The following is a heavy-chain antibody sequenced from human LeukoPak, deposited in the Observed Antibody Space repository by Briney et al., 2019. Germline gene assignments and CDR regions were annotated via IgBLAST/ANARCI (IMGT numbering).Heavy chain of an antibody. CDR2: INHSGST. CDR1: GGSFSGYY. Sequence: SETLSLTCAVYGGSFSGYYWSWIRQPPGKGLEWIGEINHSGSTNYNPSLKSRVTISVDTSKNQFSLKLSSVTAADTAVYYCARHRSAYDSSGYYSRGYYYYYMDVWGKGTTVTISS. V-gene: IGHV4-34*01. CDR3: ARHRSAYDSSGYYSRGYYYYYMDV. D-gene: IGHD3-22*01. J-gene: IGHJ6*03.